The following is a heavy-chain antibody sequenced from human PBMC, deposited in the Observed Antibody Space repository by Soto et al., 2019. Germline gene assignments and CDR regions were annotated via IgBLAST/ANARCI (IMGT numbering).Heavy chain of an antibody. CDR3: ARDSSSWYSNWFDP. J-gene: IGHJ5*02. Sequence: ASVKVSCKASGYTFTGYYMHWVRQAPGQGLEWMGWINPNSGGTNYAQKFQGRVTMTRDTSISTAYMELSRLRSDDTAVYYCARDSSSWYSNWFDPWGQGTLVTVSS. V-gene: IGHV1-2*02. D-gene: IGHD6-13*01. CDR1: GYTFTGYY. CDR2: INPNSGGT.